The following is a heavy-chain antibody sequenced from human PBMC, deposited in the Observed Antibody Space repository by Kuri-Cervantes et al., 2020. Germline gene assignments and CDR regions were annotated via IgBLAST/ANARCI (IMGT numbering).Heavy chain of an antibody. Sequence: GGSLRLSCAASGFTFDDYAMHWVRQAPGKGLEWVAVVSDRGSVQYYADSVKGRFTISRDNSKNTLYLQMNSLRPEDTAVYYCASSRPYCNGGSCYSVYDYWGQGTLVTVSS. CDR2: VSDRGSVQ. V-gene: IGHV3-30*03. J-gene: IGHJ4*02. CDR3: ASSRPYCNGGSCYSVYDY. CDR1: GFTFDDYA. D-gene: IGHD2-15*01.